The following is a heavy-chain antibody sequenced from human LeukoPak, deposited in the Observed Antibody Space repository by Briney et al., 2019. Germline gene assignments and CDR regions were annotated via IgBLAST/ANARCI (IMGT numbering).Heavy chain of an antibody. V-gene: IGHV3-66*01. CDR2: IYSGGST. CDR3: ASGDHLHYFDY. CDR1: GFTVSSNY. D-gene: IGHD3-10*01. J-gene: IGHJ4*02. Sequence: SGGSLRLSCAASGFTVSSNYMSWVRQAPGKGLEWVSVIYSGGSTYYADSVKGRFTISRDNSKNTLYLQMNSLRAEDTAVYYCASGDHLHYFDYWGQGTLVTVSS.